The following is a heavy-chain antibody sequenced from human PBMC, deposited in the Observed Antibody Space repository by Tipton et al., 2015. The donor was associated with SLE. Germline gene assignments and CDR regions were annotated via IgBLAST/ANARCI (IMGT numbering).Heavy chain of an antibody. J-gene: IGHJ4*02. D-gene: IGHD2-21*01. V-gene: IGHV3-66*01. CDR3: AKGGVVVIAPFDY. CDR2: IYSGGST. Sequence: LSLTCTVSGGSISSYYWSWVRQAPGKGLEWVSVIYSGGSTYYADSVKGRFTISRDNSRNTLYLQMNSLRAEDTAVYYCAKGGVVVIAPFDYWGQGTLVTVSS. CDR1: GGSISSYY.